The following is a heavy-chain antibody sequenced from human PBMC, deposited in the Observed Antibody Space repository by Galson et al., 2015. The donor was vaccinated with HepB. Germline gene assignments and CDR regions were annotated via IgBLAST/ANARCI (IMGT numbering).Heavy chain of an antibody. CDR2: INNDGVNT. CDR1: GFTFNNYA. Sequence: SLRLSCAASGFTFNNYAMHWLRQTPGKGLEFVSTINNDGVNTAYANSVRGRFFISRDNSKNTLYLQMGSLRLEDTGVYYCARASRSATDDYWGQGVLVTVSS. J-gene: IGHJ4*02. CDR3: ARASRSATDDY. V-gene: IGHV3-64*01. D-gene: IGHD1-26*01.